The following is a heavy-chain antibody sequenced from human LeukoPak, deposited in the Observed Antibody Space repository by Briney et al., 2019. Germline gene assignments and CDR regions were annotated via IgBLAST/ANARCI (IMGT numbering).Heavy chain of an antibody. D-gene: IGHD1-26*01. CDR1: GFTFSSYG. CDR2: IWYDGGIK. J-gene: IGHJ3*02. V-gene: IGHV3-33*01. Sequence: PGGSLRLSCAASGFTFSSYGMHWVRQAPGKGLEWVAVIWYDGGIKYYADSVKGRFTISRDNPKNTLYLQMNSLRAEDTAVYYCARVGSGSYFLDGFDIWGQGTMVTVSS. CDR3: ARVGSGSYFLDGFDI.